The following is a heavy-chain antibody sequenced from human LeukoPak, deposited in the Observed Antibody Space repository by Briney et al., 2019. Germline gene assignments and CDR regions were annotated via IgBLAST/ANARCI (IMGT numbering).Heavy chain of an antibody. V-gene: IGHV5-51*01. Sequence: GESLKISCKGSGYSFTSYWIGWVRQMPGKGLEWMGIIYPGDSDTRYSPSFQGQVTISADKSISTAYLQWSSLKASDTAMYYCARHQEGSSGYYHWSVFGWFDPWGQGTLVTVSS. D-gene: IGHD3-22*01. J-gene: IGHJ5*02. CDR3: ARHQEGSSGYYHWSVFGWFDP. CDR1: GYSFTSYW. CDR2: IYPGDSDT.